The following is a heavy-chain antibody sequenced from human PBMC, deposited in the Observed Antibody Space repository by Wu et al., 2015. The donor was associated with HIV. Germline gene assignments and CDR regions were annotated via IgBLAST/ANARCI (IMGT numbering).Heavy chain of an antibody. Sequence: QVQLVQSGPEVKKPGSSVRVSCKASGGTFSSYAFSWVRQAPGQGLEWMGGIIPISGTADYAQKFQGKITITADESTRTIYMHLSSLRSEDTAVYFCARGGGFCSGTSCLDLWGQGNSGQRLL. CDR1: GGTFSSYA. V-gene: IGHV1-69*12. CDR3: ARGGGFCSGTSCLDL. J-gene: IGHJ5*02. CDR2: IIPISGTA. D-gene: IGHD2-15*01.